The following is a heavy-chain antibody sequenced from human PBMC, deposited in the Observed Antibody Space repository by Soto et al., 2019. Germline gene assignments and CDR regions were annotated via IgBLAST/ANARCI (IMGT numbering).Heavy chain of an antibody. D-gene: IGHD3-10*01. CDR3: ARDRPRSGSYYNPPQYHYGLDV. CDR1: GFTFSSYP. Sequence: QVQLVESGGGVVQPGRSLRLSCAASGFTFSSYPMHWVRQAPGKGLEWVAVISYDGSNKFYADSVKGRFSISRDNSKNTLYLERNSLRTEDTAVYYCARDRPRSGSYYNPPQYHYGLDVWGQGTTVTVSS. V-gene: IGHV3-30-3*01. J-gene: IGHJ6*02. CDR2: ISYDGSNK.